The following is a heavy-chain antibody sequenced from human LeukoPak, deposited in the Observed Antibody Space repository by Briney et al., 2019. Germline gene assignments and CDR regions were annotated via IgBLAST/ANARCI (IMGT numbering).Heavy chain of an antibody. CDR3: ARAYYSDITDYPYIGY. J-gene: IGHJ4*02. V-gene: IGHV3-33*01. CDR2: IRYDGNNK. CDR1: GFTFSTYG. Sequence: PGRSLRLSCAASGFTFSTYGMHWGRQAPGKGLEWVAVIRYDGNNKFYVDSVRGRFTISRDNSKNTLYLQMNSLRAEDTAVYYCARAYYSDITDYPYIGYWGQGVLVTVSS. D-gene: IGHD3-22*01.